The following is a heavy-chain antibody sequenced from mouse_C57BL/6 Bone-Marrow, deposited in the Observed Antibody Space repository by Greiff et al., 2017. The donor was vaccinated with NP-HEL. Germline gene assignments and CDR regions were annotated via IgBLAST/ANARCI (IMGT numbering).Heavy chain of an antibody. CDR3: ASRYDYDASPFAY. CDR1: GYSFTGYF. D-gene: IGHD2-4*01. Sequence: EVQLKESGPELVKPGDSVKISCKASGYSFTGYFMNWVMQSHGKSLEWIGRINPYNGDTFYNQKFKGKATLTVDKSSSTAHMELRSLTSEDSAVYYCASRYDYDASPFAYWGQGTLVTVSA. CDR2: INPYNGDT. V-gene: IGHV1-20*01. J-gene: IGHJ3*01.